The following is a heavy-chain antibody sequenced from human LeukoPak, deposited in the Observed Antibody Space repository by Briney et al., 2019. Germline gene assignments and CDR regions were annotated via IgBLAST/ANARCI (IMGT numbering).Heavy chain of an antibody. CDR2: IYYSGGT. D-gene: IGHD3-10*01. CDR1: GGSISSGGYY. CDR3: ARDLGGSGSYVLDY. V-gene: IGHV4-31*03. Sequence: ASETLSLTCTVSGGSISSGGYYWSWIRQHPGKGLEWIGSIYYSGGTYYNPSLKSRLTISVDTSKNQFSLKLTSVTAADTAVYYCARDLGGSGSYVLDYWGQGTLVTVSS. J-gene: IGHJ4*02.